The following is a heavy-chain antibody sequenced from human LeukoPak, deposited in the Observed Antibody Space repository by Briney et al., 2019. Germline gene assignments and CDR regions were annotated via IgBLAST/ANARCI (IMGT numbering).Heavy chain of an antibody. J-gene: IGHJ4*02. CDR1: GFTFSSYA. CDR2: ISGSGGST. D-gene: IGHD1-26*01. V-gene: IGHV3-23*01. CDR3: AKDMAKWELSFGLSY. Sequence: GGSLRLSCAASGFTFSSYAMSWVRQAPGKGLEWVSAISGSGGSTYYADSVKGRFTISRDNSKNTLYLQMNSLRAEDTAVYYCAKDMAKWELSFGLSYWGQGTLVTVSS.